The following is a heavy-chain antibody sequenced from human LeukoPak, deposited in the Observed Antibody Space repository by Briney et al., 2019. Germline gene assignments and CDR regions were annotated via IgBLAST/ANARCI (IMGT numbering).Heavy chain of an antibody. Sequence: ASVKVSCKASGYTFTGYYMHWVRQAPGQGLEWMGWINPNSGGTNYAQKFQGRVTMTRDTSITTAYMELSRLRSDDTAVYYCARDERYDSSGYPFDYWGQGTLVTVSS. J-gene: IGHJ4*02. CDR1: GYTFTGYY. D-gene: IGHD3-22*01. V-gene: IGHV1-2*02. CDR2: INPNSGGT. CDR3: ARDERYDSSGYPFDY.